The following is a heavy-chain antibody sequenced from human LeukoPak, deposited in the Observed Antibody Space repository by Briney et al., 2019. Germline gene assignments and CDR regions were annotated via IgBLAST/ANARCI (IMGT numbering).Heavy chain of an antibody. CDR2: IGQDGSAK. Sequence: PGGSLRLSCATSGFTFSSYWMSWVRQVPGKGLEWVASIGQDGSAKTYVDSVRGRFTISRDNAKNSLYLQMNSLTAEDTALYYCVYAAYNWNPGSAWGQGTLVTVSS. J-gene: IGHJ5*02. CDR3: VYAAYNWNPGSA. D-gene: IGHD1-20*01. V-gene: IGHV3-7*01. CDR1: GFTFSSYW.